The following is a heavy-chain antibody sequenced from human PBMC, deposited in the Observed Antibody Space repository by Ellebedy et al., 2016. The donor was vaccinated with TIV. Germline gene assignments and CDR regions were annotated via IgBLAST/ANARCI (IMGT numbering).Heavy chain of an antibody. CDR2: ISAYNGHT. Sequence: AASVKVSCKTSVSLFINYGVSCLRQAPGQGLEWMGFISAYNGHTSYVEKLQARVTMTTDTSTSTAYMELRSLRSDDTAVYFCATGRSMIRGGDYWGQGTLVTVSS. D-gene: IGHD3-10*01. CDR1: VSLFINYG. V-gene: IGHV1-18*01. CDR3: ATGRSMIRGGDY. J-gene: IGHJ4*02.